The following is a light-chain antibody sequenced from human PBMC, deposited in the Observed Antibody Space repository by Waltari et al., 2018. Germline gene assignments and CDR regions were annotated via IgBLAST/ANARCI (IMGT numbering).Light chain of an antibody. CDR3: CSYAGRIWV. Sequence: QSALTQPASVSGSPGQSITISCTGTSSDVVFYNLVSWYQQHPGKAPELVVYEVISRPSGVSNRCSGSKSGKTASLTISGLQAEDEADYYCCSYAGRIWVFGGGTKLTVL. V-gene: IGLV2-23*02. J-gene: IGLJ3*02. CDR2: EVI. CDR1: SSDVVFYNL.